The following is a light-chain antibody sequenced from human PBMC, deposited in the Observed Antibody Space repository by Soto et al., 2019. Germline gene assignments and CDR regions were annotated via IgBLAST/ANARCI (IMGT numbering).Light chain of an antibody. CDR1: QSAGNF. V-gene: IGKV3-11*01. CDR3: QQRRIWPPIT. J-gene: IGKJ5*01. Sequence: EIVMTQSPATLSVSPGETASLSCRASQSAGNFLAWYQQKPGQAPRLLIYYASNRATGIPVRFSGSGSGTDFTLTISSLEPEDFAVYYCQQRRIWPPITFGQGTRLEIK. CDR2: YAS.